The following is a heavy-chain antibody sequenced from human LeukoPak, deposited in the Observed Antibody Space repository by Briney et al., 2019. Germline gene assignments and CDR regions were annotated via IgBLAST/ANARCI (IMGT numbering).Heavy chain of an antibody. Sequence: PGGSLRLSCAASGFTFSSYGMHWVRQAPGKGLEWVAVISYDGSNKYYADSVKGRFTISRDNSKNTLYLQMNSLRAEDTAVYYCAKDRYYYGSGGSMPADYWGQGTLVTVSS. D-gene: IGHD3-10*01. J-gene: IGHJ4*02. CDR2: ISYDGSNK. V-gene: IGHV3-30*18. CDR3: AKDRYYYGSGGSMPADY. CDR1: GFTFSSYG.